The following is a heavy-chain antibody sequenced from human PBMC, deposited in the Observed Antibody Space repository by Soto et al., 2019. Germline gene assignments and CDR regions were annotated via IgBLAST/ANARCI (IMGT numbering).Heavy chain of an antibody. V-gene: IGHV3-30*18. Sequence: PGGSLRLSCAASGFTFSSYGMHWVRQAPGKGLEWVAVISYDGSNKYYADSVKGRSTISRDNSKNTLYLQMNSLRAEDTAVYYCAKELQVPAANYYYHGMDVWGQGTTVTVSS. CDR1: GFTFSSYG. CDR3: AKELQVPAANYYYHGMDV. CDR2: ISYDGSNK. J-gene: IGHJ6*02. D-gene: IGHD2-2*01.